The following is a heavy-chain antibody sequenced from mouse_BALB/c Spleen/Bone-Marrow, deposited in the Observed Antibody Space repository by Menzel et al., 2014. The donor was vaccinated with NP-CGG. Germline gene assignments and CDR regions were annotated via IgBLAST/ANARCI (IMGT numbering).Heavy chain of an antibody. Sequence: EVQVVESGAELVKPGASVKLSCTASGFNIKDTYMHWVKLRPEQGLEWIGRIDPANGYTKYDPKFQGKATITADTSYNTAYLQLSSLTSEDTAVYYCARYHRYGCYAMDYWGQGTSVTVSS. CDR2: IDPANGYT. V-gene: IGHV14-3*02. CDR3: ARYHRYGCYAMDY. D-gene: IGHD2-14*01. CDR1: GFNIKDTY. J-gene: IGHJ4*01.